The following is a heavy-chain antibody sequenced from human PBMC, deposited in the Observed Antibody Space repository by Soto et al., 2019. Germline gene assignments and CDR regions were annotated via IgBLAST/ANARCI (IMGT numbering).Heavy chain of an antibody. CDR1: GFTFNTYS. J-gene: IGHJ4*02. V-gene: IGHV3-33*01. CDR2: IWYDGTQK. Sequence: QVQLEESGGGVVQPGRSLRLSCEASGFTFNTYSMHWVRQPPGKGLEWLAVIWYDGTQKYYADSVKGRFISSRDNSKKTLDLEMNSLRAEDTAVYYCARAGGTTVTGLWHFDSWGQGTLVTVSS. CDR3: ARAGGTTVTGLWHFDS. D-gene: IGHD4-17*01.